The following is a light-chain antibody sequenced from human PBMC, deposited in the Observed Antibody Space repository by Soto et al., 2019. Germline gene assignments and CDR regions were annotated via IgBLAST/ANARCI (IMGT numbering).Light chain of an antibody. V-gene: IGLV2-8*01. CDR1: SSDIGAYKF. CDR2: EVS. J-gene: IGLJ2*01. Sequence: QSVLTQPPSASGSPGQSVAISCTGTSSDIGAYKFVSWYQQHPGKAPILIIYEVSIRPSGVPDRFSGSKSGNTASLTVSGLLAEDEADYYCSLYAGSNNVVFGGGTKLTVL. CDR3: SLYAGSNNVV.